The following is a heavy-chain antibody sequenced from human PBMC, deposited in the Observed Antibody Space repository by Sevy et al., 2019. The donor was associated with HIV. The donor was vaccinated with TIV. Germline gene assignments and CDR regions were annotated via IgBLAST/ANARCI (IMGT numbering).Heavy chain of an antibody. CDR2: INHSGAT. D-gene: IGHD3-22*01. CDR1: GESFNNFY. V-gene: IGHV4-34*01. J-gene: IGHJ4*02. CDR3: ARRAPYYYDTNNVHILSYFFDF. Sequence: SDTLSLTCAVYGESFNNFYWTWIRQSPGKGLEWLGQINHSGATHYNPSLKTRVTISADTSKNQFSLTLRSVTAADAAVYYCARRAPYYYDTNNVHILSYFFDFWSQGTQVTVSS.